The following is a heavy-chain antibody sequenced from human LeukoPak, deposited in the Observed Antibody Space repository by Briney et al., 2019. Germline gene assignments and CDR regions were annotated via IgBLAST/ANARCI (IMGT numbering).Heavy chain of an antibody. CDR1: GGTFSSYA. Sequence: SVKVSCKASGGTFSSYAISWVRQAPGQGLEWMGGIIPIFGTANYAQKFQGRVTITADESTSTAYMELSSLRPEDTAVYSCAKLLFWSGNNDAFDIWGQGTMVIVSS. CDR3: AKLLFWSGNNDAFDI. CDR2: IIPIFGTA. D-gene: IGHD3-3*01. J-gene: IGHJ3*02. V-gene: IGHV1-69*13.